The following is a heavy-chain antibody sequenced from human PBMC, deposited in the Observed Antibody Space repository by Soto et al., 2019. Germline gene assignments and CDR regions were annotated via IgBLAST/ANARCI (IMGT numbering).Heavy chain of an antibody. Sequence: QVQLQESGPGLVSPSETLSLTCTVSAGSISSNYWNWIRQAPGKGLEWIGLIHHSGSTNYNPSLKSRCTISLDTSKNQLSLKLSSVTAADTAVYYCTIGAGWTTDYWGQGTLVTVSS. CDR1: AGSISSNY. D-gene: IGHD6-19*01. CDR3: TIGAGWTTDY. V-gene: IGHV4-59*01. CDR2: IHHSGST. J-gene: IGHJ4*02.